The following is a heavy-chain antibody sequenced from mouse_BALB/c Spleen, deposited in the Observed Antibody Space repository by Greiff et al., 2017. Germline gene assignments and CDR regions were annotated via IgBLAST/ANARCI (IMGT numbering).Heavy chain of an antibody. CDR1: GFTFNTYA. Sequence: EVKLVESGGGLVQPKGSLKLSCAASGFTFNTYAMNWVRQAPGKGLEWVARIRSKSNNYATYYADSVKDRFTISRDDSQSMLYLQMNNLKTEDTAMYYCVRQWAMDYWGQGTSVTVSS. V-gene: IGHV10-1*02. CDR3: VRQWAMDY. CDR2: IRSKSNNYAT. J-gene: IGHJ4*01.